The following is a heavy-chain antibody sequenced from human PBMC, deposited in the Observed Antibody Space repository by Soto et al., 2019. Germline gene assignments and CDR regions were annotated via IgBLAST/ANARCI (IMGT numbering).Heavy chain of an antibody. CDR2: IDYSGKT. V-gene: IGHV4-30-4*01. J-gene: IGHJ6*02. CDR1: GSSISSGDDY. D-gene: IGHD4-17*01. CDR3: ARDSVKDYRFYYDAMDV. Sequence: PXETLYLTFTVSGSSISSGDDYWSWIRQPPGKGLEWIGYIDYSGKTYSNPSLKSRINISVDTSKNQFSLNLSSVTAADTAVYYCARDSVKDYRFYYDAMDVWGQGTSVTVSS.